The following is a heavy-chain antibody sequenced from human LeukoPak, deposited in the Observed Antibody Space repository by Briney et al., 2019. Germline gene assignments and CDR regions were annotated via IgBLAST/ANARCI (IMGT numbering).Heavy chain of an antibody. V-gene: IGHV3-64*01. CDR2: ITANGSYT. D-gene: IGHD1-14*01. J-gene: IGHJ5*02. Sequence: PGGSLRLSCATFDFNFREYAMHWVRQAPGKGLQFVSSITANGSYTFYANSVKDRFSVSRDNPKKTLYLQMGSLRTEDTAVHYCARGVRFAGTIAHGHNWLDPWGQGTLVTVSS. CDR1: DFNFREYA. CDR3: ARGVRFAGTIAHGHNWLDP.